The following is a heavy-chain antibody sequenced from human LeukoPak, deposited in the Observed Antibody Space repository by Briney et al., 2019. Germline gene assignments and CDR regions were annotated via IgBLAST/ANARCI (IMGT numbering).Heavy chain of an antibody. J-gene: IGHJ6*03. V-gene: IGHV3-15*01. CDR2: IKSKTDGGTT. CDR1: GFTFSNAW. CDR3: TTDRKGYSGYDWGGYYYYYYMDV. D-gene: IGHD5-12*01. Sequence: PGGSLRLSCAASGFTFSNAWMSWVRQAPGKGLEWVGRIKSKTDGGTTDYAAPVKGRFTISRDDSKNTLYLQMNSLKTEDTAVYYCTTDRKGYSGYDWGGYYYYYYMDVWGKGTTVTISS.